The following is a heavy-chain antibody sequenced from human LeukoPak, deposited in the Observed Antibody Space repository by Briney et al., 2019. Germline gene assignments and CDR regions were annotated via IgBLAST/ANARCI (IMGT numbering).Heavy chain of an antibody. CDR2: ISSSGSTI. Sequence: PGGSLRLSCAASGFTFSSYEMNWVRQAPGKGLEWVSYISSSGSTIYYADSVKGRFTISRDNAKNSLYLQMNSLRAEDTAVYYCGRELINFDYWGQGTLVTVSS. D-gene: IGHD2-8*01. V-gene: IGHV3-48*03. J-gene: IGHJ4*02. CDR1: GFTFSSYE. CDR3: GRELINFDY.